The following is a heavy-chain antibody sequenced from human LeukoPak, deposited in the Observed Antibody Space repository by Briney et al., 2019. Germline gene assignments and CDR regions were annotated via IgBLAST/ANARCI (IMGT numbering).Heavy chain of an antibody. CDR2: INPKSGGT. CDR3: ARDRDYYGSGEGDY. CDR1: GYTFTGYY. D-gene: IGHD3-10*01. J-gene: IGHJ4*02. V-gene: IGHV1-2*04. Sequence: ASVKVSCKASGYTFTGYYMHWVRQAPGQGLEWMGRINPKSGGTNYAQKFQGWVTMTRDTSISTAYMELSRLRSDDTAVYYCARDRDYYGSGEGDYWGQGTLVTVSS.